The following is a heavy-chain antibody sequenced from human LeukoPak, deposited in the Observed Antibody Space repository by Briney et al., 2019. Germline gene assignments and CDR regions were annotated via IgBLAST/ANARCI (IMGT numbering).Heavy chain of an antibody. Sequence: GGSLKLSCAASGFTFAGYAMSWVRQGPGKGLEWVSTVSGSGGRTYSADSVKGRFTISRDNSKNTVSLQMSSLRAEDTAIYYCAKGHDYGDYSFDYWGQGSLVTVSS. CDR3: AKGHDYGDYSFDY. CDR2: VSGSGGRT. CDR1: GFTFAGYA. J-gene: IGHJ4*02. V-gene: IGHV3-23*01. D-gene: IGHD4-17*01.